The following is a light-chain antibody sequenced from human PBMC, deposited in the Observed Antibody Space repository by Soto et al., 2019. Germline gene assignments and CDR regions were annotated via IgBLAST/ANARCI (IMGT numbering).Light chain of an antibody. CDR1: QGIKND. CDR3: LQDYNIPYT. CDR2: AAS. V-gene: IGKV1-6*01. J-gene: IGKJ2*01. Sequence: AIQMTQSPSSLSASVGDRVTITCRASQGIKNDLGWYQQRPGKGPKLLIYAASSLQSGVPSRFSGSGSGTDFTLTISSLQPEDFATYYCLQDYNIPYTFGQGTKLEIK.